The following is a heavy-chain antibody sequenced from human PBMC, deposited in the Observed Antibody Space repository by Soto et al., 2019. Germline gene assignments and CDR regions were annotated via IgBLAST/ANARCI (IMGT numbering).Heavy chain of an antibody. D-gene: IGHD3-3*01. CDR3: ARVIMIFGVANLGSYFDY. CDR2: ISPSNGQT. J-gene: IGHJ4*02. CDR1: GYTFSNFG. Sequence: QVPLVQSGTEVKKPGASVKVSCKASGYTFSNFGLSWVRQAPGQGLEWMGWISPSNGQTIYAQNFHGRVTMTTDTFTATAHMELRSLISDDTAVYYCARVIMIFGVANLGSYFDYWGQGTRVTVSA. V-gene: IGHV1-18*01.